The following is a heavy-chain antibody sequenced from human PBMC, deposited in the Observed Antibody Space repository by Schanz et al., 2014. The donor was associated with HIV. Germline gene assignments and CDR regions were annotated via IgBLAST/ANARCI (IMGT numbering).Heavy chain of an antibody. CDR2: INSDNGT. J-gene: IGHJ5*02. D-gene: IGHD6-6*01. CDR3: ARARAKIEGRPVGNWFDP. V-gene: IGHV1-2*02. Sequence: QVQLLQSGPEVRKPGASVKVSCKASGYSFSAYYMHWVRQAPGQGPEWMGWINSDNGTNYAQEFQGTVTMRRTTSISKAYMALRRLTSEDTAVYFCARARAKIEGRPVGNWFDPWGQGTLVTVSS. CDR1: GYSFSAYY.